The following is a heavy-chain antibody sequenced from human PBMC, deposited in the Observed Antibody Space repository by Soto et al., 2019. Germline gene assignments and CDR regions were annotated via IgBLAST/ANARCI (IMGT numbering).Heavy chain of an antibody. D-gene: IGHD3-22*01. CDR3: ARPSTTSYYDSSGYSKRYDAFDI. J-gene: IGHJ3*02. CDR1: GYSFTSYW. CDR2: IYPGDSDT. Sequence: PGESLKISCKGSGYSFTSYWIGWVRQMPGKGLEWMGIIYPGDSDTRYSPSFQGQVTISADKSISTAYLQWSSLKASDTAMYYCARPSTTSYYDSSGYSKRYDAFDIWGQGTMVTVSS. V-gene: IGHV5-51*01.